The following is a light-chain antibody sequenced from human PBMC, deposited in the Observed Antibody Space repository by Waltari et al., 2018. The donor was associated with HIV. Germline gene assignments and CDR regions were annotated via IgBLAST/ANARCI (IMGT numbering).Light chain of an antibody. CDR2: ASS. V-gene: IGKV1-12*01. J-gene: IGKJ1*01. CDR3: QQAHSLPWT. CDR1: QSMVTW. Sequence: DIQMTQSPSLVSASVGDRVTITCRASQSMVTWLSWYQQKPGTAPALLIFASSRLQGGIPGRFSGSGSGTNFTLTIRNIQPDDFAIYHCQQAHSLPWTFGQGTKVE.